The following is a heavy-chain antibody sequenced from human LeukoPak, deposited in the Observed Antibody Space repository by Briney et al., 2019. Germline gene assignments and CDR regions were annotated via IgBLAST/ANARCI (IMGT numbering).Heavy chain of an antibody. CDR1: GDSISTYY. CDR2: IYYSGST. V-gene: IGHV4-59*01. J-gene: IGHJ5*02. CDR3: ARVSSAAINWFDP. Sequence: SETLSLTCTVSGDSISTYYWSWIRQPPGKGLEWIGYIYYSGSTTYNPSLKSRVTISVDTSKNQFSLKLSSVTAADTAVYYCARVSSAAINWFDPWGQGTLDTVSS. D-gene: IGHD6-13*01.